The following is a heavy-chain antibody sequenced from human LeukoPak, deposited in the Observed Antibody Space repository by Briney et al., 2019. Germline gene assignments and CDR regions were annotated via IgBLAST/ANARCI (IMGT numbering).Heavy chain of an antibody. CDR1: GFTFSSYW. V-gene: IGHV3-7*02. CDR3: ATSGSYYDY. CDR2: INQDGSEK. J-gene: IGHJ4*02. D-gene: IGHD1-26*01. Sequence: HPGGSLRLSCAASGFTFSSYWMNWVRQAPGKRLEWVANINQDGSEKYYVDSVKGRFTISRDNAKNSLYLRMNSLRAEDTAVYYCATSGSYYDYWGQGTLVTVSS.